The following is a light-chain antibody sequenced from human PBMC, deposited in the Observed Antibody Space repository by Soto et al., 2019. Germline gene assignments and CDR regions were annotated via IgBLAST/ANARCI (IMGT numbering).Light chain of an antibody. CDR1: QTVTRNY. J-gene: IGKJ5*01. Sequence: EIVLTQSPRTLSLSQGERATLSCRPSQTVTRNYLAWHQQKPGQTPRLLVYGASSRATGIPDRFSGSGSGTDFTLTISRLEPEDVAVYYCQQHGSSPITFGQGTRLEIK. V-gene: IGKV3-20*01. CDR2: GAS. CDR3: QQHGSSPIT.